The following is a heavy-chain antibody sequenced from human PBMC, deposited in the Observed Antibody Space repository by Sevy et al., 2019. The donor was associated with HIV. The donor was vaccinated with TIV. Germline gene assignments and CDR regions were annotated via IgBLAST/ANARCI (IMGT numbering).Heavy chain of an antibody. Sequence: ASMKVSCKASGGTFSSYAISWVRQAPGQGLEWMGGIIPIFGTANYAQKFQGRVTITADESTSTAYMELSSLRSEDTAVYYCARVGIAARRGCFDYWGQGTLVTVSS. CDR3: ARVGIAARRGCFDY. V-gene: IGHV1-69*13. D-gene: IGHD6-6*01. J-gene: IGHJ4*02. CDR1: GGTFSSYA. CDR2: IIPIFGTA.